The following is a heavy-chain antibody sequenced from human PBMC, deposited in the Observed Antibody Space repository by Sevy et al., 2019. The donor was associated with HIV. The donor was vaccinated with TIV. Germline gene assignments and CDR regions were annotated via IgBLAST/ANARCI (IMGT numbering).Heavy chain of an antibody. D-gene: IGHD3-10*01. Sequence: GGSLRLSCAASGFTVSSNYMSWVRQAPGKGLEWVSVIYSGGSTYYAYSVKGRFTISRDNSKNTLYLQMNSLRAEDTAVYYCARVPTLIRYYYGMDVWGQGTTVTVSS. J-gene: IGHJ6*02. CDR1: GFTVSSNY. CDR2: IYSGGST. CDR3: ARVPTLIRYYYGMDV. V-gene: IGHV3-53*01.